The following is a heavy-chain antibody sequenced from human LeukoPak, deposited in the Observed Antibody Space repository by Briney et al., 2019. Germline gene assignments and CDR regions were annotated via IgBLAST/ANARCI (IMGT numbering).Heavy chain of an antibody. Sequence: GGSLRLSCAASGFTFSSYWMSWVRQAPGKGLEWVANIKQDESEKYYVDSVKGRFTISRDNAKNSLYLQMNSLRAEDTALYYCAKAVFGRYYFDYWGQGTLVTVSS. CDR1: GFTFSSYW. J-gene: IGHJ4*02. CDR2: IKQDESEK. V-gene: IGHV3-7*03. D-gene: IGHD3-10*01. CDR3: AKAVFGRYYFDY.